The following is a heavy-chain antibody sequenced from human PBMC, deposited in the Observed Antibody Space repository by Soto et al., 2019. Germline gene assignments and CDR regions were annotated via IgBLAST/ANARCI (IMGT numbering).Heavy chain of an antibody. Sequence: QVQLQESGPGLVKPSETLSLTCTVSGASINSGGYYWSWIRQLPGKGLEWIGYIYFSGSTYYNPSLESRVTISVDTSQNQFSLKLSSVTAADTAMYFCASGDAWEALLAHWGQGILVTVSS. CDR3: ASGDAWEALLAH. CDR2: IYFSGST. D-gene: IGHD4-17*01. CDR1: GASINSGGYY. V-gene: IGHV4-31*03. J-gene: IGHJ4*02.